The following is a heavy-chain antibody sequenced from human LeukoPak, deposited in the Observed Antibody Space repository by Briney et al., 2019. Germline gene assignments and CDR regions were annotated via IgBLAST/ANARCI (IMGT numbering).Heavy chain of an antibody. Sequence: ASVKVSCKASGYTFTGYYMHWVRQAPGQGLEWMGWINPNSGGTNYAQKFQGRVTMTRDTSISTAYMELSRLRSDDTAVYYCARDWAVSSSRGYYYYYMDVWGKGTTVTVSS. CDR3: ARDWAVSSSRGYYYYYMDV. CDR1: GYTFTGYY. D-gene: IGHD6-6*01. CDR2: INPNSGGT. V-gene: IGHV1-2*02. J-gene: IGHJ6*03.